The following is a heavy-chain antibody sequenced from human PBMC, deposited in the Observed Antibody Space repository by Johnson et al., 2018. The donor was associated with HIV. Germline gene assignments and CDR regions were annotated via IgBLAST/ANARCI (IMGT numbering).Heavy chain of an antibody. V-gene: IGHV3-30-3*01. CDR2: ISYDGSNK. J-gene: IGHJ3*02. Sequence: QVKLVESGGGVVQPGRSLRLSCAASGFTLSTYAMHCVRQAPGKGLEWGAVISYDGSNKYYADSVNGRFTIPGDNSKHTLYLQMNSLRAEDTAVYYCARDGHLRAFDIWGQGTMVTVSS. CDR3: ARDGHLRAFDI. D-gene: IGHD3-3*02. CDR1: GFTLSTYA.